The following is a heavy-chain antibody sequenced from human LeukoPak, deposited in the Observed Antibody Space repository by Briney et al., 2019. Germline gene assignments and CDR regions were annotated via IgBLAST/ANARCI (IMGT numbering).Heavy chain of an antibody. J-gene: IGHJ3*02. D-gene: IGHD3-9*01. V-gene: IGHV4-59*12. Sequence: SETLSLTCTVSGDSISSYYWSWIRQPPGKGLEWIGYIYYSGSTNYNPSLKSRVTISVDTSKNQFSLKLSSVTAADTAVYYCARPGIRYFDRDAFDIWGQGTMVTVSS. CDR1: GDSISSYY. CDR2: IYYSGST. CDR3: ARPGIRYFDRDAFDI.